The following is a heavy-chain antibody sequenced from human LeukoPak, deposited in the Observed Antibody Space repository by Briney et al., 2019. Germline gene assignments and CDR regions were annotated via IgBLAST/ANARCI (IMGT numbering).Heavy chain of an antibody. V-gene: IGHV4-31*03. CDR2: VHHSGVT. J-gene: IGHJ5*01. Sequence: TLSLTCTVSGDSIVRGDYYWSWLRQHPGKGLEWIGYVHHSGVTRYSSSLKSRVDLSADATKGQFSLKMISLTAADTAVYFCARGANNPFDPWGQGTLVTVSS. CDR1: GDSIVRGDYY. CDR3: ARGANNPFDP.